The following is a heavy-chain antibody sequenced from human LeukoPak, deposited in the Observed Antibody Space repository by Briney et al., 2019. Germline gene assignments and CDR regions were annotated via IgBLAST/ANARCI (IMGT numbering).Heavy chain of an antibody. J-gene: IGHJ4*02. CDR3: TRESESYHGNDY. Sequence: EASVKVSCKASGYTFTGYYMHWVRQAPGQGLEWMGRINPNSGGANYAQKFQGRVTMTRDTSISTAYMELSRLRSDDTAVYYCTRESESYHGNDYWGQGTLVTVSS. CDR1: GYTFTGYY. D-gene: IGHD3-10*01. CDR2: INPNSGGA. V-gene: IGHV1-2*06.